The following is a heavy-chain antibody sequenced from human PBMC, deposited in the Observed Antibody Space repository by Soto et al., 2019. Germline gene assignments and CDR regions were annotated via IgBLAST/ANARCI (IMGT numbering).Heavy chain of an antibody. J-gene: IGHJ3*02. V-gene: IGHV3-23*01. CDR2: ISGIGGST. CDR1: GFTFSSYA. CDR3: AKTRQGHRYCSSTSCVGAFDI. Sequence: GGSLRLSCAASGFTFSSYAMSWVRQAPGKGLEWVSVISGIGGSTCYADSVKGRFTISRDNSKNSLYLQMNSLRAEDTAVYYCAKTRQGHRYCSSTSCVGAFDIWGQGTMVTVSS. D-gene: IGHD2-2*01.